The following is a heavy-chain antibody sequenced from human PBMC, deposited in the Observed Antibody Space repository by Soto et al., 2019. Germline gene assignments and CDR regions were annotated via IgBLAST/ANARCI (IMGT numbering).Heavy chain of an antibody. D-gene: IGHD3-22*01. CDR3: ARDATYYYDSSGYLDGEPFDY. CDR1: GFTFSSYS. Sequence: PGGSLRLSCAASGFTFSSYSMNWVRQAPGKGLEWVSYISSSSSTIYYADSVKGRFTISRDNAKNSLYLQMNSLRDEDTAVYYCARDATYYYDSSGYLDGEPFDYWGQGTLVTVSS. J-gene: IGHJ4*02. CDR2: ISSSSSTI. V-gene: IGHV3-48*02.